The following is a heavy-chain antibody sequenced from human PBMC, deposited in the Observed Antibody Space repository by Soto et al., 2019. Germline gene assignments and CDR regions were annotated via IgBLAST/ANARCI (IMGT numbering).Heavy chain of an antibody. J-gene: IGHJ3*02. CDR2: ISAYNGNT. V-gene: IGHV1-18*04. Sequence: ASVKVSCKASGYTFTSYGISWVRQAPGQGLEWMGWISAYNGNTNYAQKLQGRVTMTTDTSTSTAYMELRSLRSDDTAVYYCASAPIAYHYGSGAALVIWGPVTMLTVS. CDR3: ASAPIAYHYGSGAALVI. CDR1: GYTFTSYG. D-gene: IGHD3-10*01.